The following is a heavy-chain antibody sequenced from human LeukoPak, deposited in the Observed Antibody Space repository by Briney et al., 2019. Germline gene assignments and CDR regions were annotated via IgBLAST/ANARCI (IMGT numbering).Heavy chain of an antibody. CDR2: MYYTGTT. V-gene: IGHV4-31*03. D-gene: IGHD3-16*01. J-gene: IGHJ4*02. CDR1: GVSISGTGFH. Sequence: PSETLSLTCTVSGVSISGTGFHWSWLRLQPGKGLEWIGYMYYTGTTQYNPSLKSRASISLDTSKNQFSLRLTSVTAADTARYYCARGGRGPFDYWGQGTLVTVSS. CDR3: ARGGRGPFDY.